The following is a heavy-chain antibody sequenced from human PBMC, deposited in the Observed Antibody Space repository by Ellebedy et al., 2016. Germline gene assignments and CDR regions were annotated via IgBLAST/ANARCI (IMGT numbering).Heavy chain of an antibody. CDR3: AKGITAAVVEGSLFDP. CDR2: ISGGGSTT. V-gene: IGHV3-23*01. J-gene: IGHJ5*02. D-gene: IGHD6-13*01. CDR1: GFTFSSYA. Sequence: GGSLRLSXAASGFTFSSYAMSWVRQAPGKGLEWVSAISGGGSTTYYADSMKGRFTISRDNSKNTLYLQMNSLRVEDTAVYYCAKGITAAVVEGSLFDPWGQGTLVTVSS.